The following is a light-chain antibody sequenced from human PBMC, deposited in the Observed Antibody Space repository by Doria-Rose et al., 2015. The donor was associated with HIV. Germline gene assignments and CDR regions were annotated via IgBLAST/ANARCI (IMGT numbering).Light chain of an antibody. CDR1: QYINNF. V-gene: IGKV1-27*01. Sequence: DIRMTQSPSSLSASVGDRVTITCRASQYINNFLAWYQQKPGKLPKLLIYAASILHSGVPSRFSGSGSGTDFTLTISSLKPEDVATYYCQKYNSATLTGGGGTRTEIK. CDR2: AAS. CDR3: QKYNSATLT. J-gene: IGKJ4*01.